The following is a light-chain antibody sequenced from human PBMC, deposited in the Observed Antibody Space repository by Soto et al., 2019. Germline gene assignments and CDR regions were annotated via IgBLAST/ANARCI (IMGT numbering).Light chain of an antibody. CDR1: QSVSTY. J-gene: IGKJ3*01. CDR3: QQRYDWPLT. V-gene: IGKV3-11*01. Sequence: EIVLTQSPATLSFSPGERASLSCRASQSVSTYLAWYQQKPGQAPRLLIYDASNRATGIPARFSGSGSGTDFTLTISSLEPEDFAVYYCQQRYDWPLTFGPGTKVDIK. CDR2: DAS.